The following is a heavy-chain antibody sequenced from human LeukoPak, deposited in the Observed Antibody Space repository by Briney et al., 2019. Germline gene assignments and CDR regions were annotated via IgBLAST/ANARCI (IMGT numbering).Heavy chain of an antibody. V-gene: IGHV5-51*01. J-gene: IGHJ3*02. CDR3: ARFLSSGPTKGAFDI. CDR2: IYPGDSDT. Sequence: GESLKISCKGSGYSFTSYRIGWVRQMPGKGLERMGIIYPGDSDTRYSPSFQGQVTISADKSISTAYLQWSSLKASDTAMYYCARFLSSGPTKGAFDIWGQGTMVTVSS. D-gene: IGHD6-19*01. CDR1: GYSFTSYR.